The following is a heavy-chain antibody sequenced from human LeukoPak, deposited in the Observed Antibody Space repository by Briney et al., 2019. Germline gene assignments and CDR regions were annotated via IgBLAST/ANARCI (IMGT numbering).Heavy chain of an antibody. CDR2: ISGSGGSA. V-gene: IGHV3-23*01. Sequence: GGSLRLSCVASGFTFSNYAMSWVRQAPGKGLECVSVISGSGGSAYYVDPVKGRFTISRDNSKNTLYLQMNSLRVEDTAVYYCAKDSRYVSGDWGQGTLVTVSS. D-gene: IGHD3-10*01. CDR3: AKDSRYVSGD. J-gene: IGHJ4*02. CDR1: GFTFSNYA.